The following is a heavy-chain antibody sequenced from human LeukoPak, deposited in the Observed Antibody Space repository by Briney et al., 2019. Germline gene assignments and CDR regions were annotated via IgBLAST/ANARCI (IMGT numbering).Heavy chain of an antibody. CDR1: GGTFSGYA. CDR3: ARDGAGYGFGESYYYGMDV. J-gene: IGHJ6*02. CDR2: IIPIFGTA. Sequence: SVKVSCKASGGTFSGYAISWVRQAPGQGLEWMGGIIPIFGTANYAQKFQGRVTITADESTSTAYMELSSLRSGDTAVYYCARDGAGYGFGESYYYGMDVWGQGTTVTVSS. V-gene: IGHV1-69*13. D-gene: IGHD5-12*01.